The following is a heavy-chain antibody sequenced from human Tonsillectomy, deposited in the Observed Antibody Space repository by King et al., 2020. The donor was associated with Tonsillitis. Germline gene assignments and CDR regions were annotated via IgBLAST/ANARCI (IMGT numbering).Heavy chain of an antibody. CDR2: ISAYNGNT. Sequence: QLVQSGAEVKKPGASVKVSCKASGYTFTSYGISWLRQAPGQGLEWMGWISAYNGNTNYAQKLQGRFTMTTDTSTSTAYMELRSLGSDDTAVYYCARDYDDFWSGSGGWFDPWGQGTLVTVSS. J-gene: IGHJ5*02. CDR3: ARDYDDFWSGSGGWFDP. V-gene: IGHV1-18*01. D-gene: IGHD3-3*01. CDR1: GYTFTSYG.